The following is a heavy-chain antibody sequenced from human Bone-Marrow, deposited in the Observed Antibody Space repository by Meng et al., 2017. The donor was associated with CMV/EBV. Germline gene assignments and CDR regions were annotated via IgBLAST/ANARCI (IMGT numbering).Heavy chain of an antibody. Sequence: GESLKISCAASGFTFSSYAMSWVRQAPGKGLEWVSVIYSGGSSTYYADSVKGRFTISRDNSKNTLYLQMNSLRAEDTAVYYCARGSGSYTLDYWGQGTLVTVSS. V-gene: IGHV3-23*03. CDR3: ARGSGSYTLDY. J-gene: IGHJ4*02. CDR2: IYSGGSST. D-gene: IGHD1-26*01. CDR1: GFTFSSYA.